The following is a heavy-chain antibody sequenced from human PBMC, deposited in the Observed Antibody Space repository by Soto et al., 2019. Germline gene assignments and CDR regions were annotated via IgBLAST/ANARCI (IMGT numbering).Heavy chain of an antibody. Sequence: PSETLSLTCTVSGVSISSGDYYWSWIRQTPGKGLEWIGYIYYSENTYYNPSLKSRVAISGDTSKNQFSLRLSSVTAADTAVYYCVRDKGMVTNYYYYGMDAWGQGTTVTVSS. D-gene: IGHD5-18*01. CDR3: VRDKGMVTNYYYYGMDA. J-gene: IGHJ6*02. CDR1: GVSISSGDYY. V-gene: IGHV4-30-4*01. CDR2: IYYSENT.